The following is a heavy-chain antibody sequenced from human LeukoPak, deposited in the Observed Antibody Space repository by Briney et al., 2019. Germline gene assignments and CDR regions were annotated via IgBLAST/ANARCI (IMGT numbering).Heavy chain of an antibody. CDR3: AREIPSWDYSNFPSAFDI. V-gene: IGHV4-39*07. J-gene: IGHJ3*02. CDR2: IYYSGST. Sequence: SETLSLTCTVSGGSISSGSYYWGWIRQPPGKGLEWIGSIYYSGSTYYNPSLKSRVTISVDTSKNQFSLKLSSVTAADTAVYHCAREIPSWDYSNFPSAFDIWGQGTMVTVSS. D-gene: IGHD4-11*01. CDR1: GGSISSGSYY.